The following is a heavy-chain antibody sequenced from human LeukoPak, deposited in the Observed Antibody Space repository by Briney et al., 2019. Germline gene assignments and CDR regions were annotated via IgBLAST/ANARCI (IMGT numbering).Heavy chain of an antibody. V-gene: IGHV3-33*06. J-gene: IGHJ3*02. Sequence: PGRSLRLSCAASGFTFSSYGMHWVRQAPGKGLEWVAVIWYDGSNKYYADSVKGRFTISRDNSKNTLYLQMNSLRAEDTAVYYCAKVVSMVTTRDHDAFDIWGQGTMVTVSS. D-gene: IGHD4-17*01. CDR1: GFTFSSYG. CDR3: AKVVSMVTTRDHDAFDI. CDR2: IWYDGSNK.